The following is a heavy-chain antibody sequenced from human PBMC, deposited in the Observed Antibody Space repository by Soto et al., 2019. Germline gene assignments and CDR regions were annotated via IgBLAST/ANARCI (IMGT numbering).Heavy chain of an antibody. CDR3: ARDVPDSRHGMDV. Sequence: QVQLVESGGGVVQPGRSLRLSCAASGFTFSNSGMHWVRQAPGKGLEWVAVIWYDGSNKYYADSVKGRFTISRDNSKNTLYLQMNSLRAEDTAVYYCARDVPDSRHGMDVWGQGTTVTV. J-gene: IGHJ6*02. D-gene: IGHD2-15*01. CDR2: IWYDGSNK. V-gene: IGHV3-33*01. CDR1: GFTFSNSG.